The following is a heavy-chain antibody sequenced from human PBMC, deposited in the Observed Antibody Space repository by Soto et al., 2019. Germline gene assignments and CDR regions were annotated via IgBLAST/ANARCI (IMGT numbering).Heavy chain of an antibody. CDR1: EGTFRSSYS. J-gene: IGHJ4*02. V-gene: IGHV1-69*08. CDR2: FIPILTRT. CDR3: TRVTAGADGAFFDS. D-gene: IGHD6-13*01. Sequence: QVQLAQSGAEVKKPGSSVTVSCKAPEGTFRSSYSINWVRQAPGQGLEWMGRFIPILTRTNYAQKFQGRVTITGDKSTNTIYMELSSLRSDDTAVYYCTRVTAGADGAFFDSWGQGTLVTVSS.